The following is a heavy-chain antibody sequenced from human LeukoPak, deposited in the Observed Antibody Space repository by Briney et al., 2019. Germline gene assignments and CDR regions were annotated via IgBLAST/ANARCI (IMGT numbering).Heavy chain of an antibody. CDR1: GGSMCSSSYY. Sequence: SETLSLTCTVSGGSMCSSSYYWGWIRQPPGKGLEWIGSIYYSGSTYYNPSLKSRVTISVDTSKNQFSLKLSSVTAADTAVYYCARAPLGASAARFDYWGQGTLVTVSS. V-gene: IGHV4-39*07. CDR2: IYYSGST. D-gene: IGHD1-26*01. CDR3: ARAPLGASAARFDY. J-gene: IGHJ4*02.